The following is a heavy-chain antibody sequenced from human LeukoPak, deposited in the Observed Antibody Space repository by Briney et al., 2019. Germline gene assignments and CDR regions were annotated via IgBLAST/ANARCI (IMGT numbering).Heavy chain of an antibody. D-gene: IGHD3-9*01. J-gene: IGHJ3*02. V-gene: IGHV3-21*01. CDR3: ARDLNDAFDI. CDR1: GFTFSIYS. CDR2: ISSSSSYI. Sequence: GGSLRLSCTASGFTFSIYSMNWVRQAPGMGLEWVSSISSSSSYIKYVDSVKGRLTISRDNAKNSLYLQMNSLRAEDTAVYYCARDLNDAFDIWGQGTMVTVSS.